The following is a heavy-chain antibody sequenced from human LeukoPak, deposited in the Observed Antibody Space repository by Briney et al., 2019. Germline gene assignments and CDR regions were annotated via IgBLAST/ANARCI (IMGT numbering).Heavy chain of an antibody. CDR3: ARDRYDFWSGYYSYFDY. V-gene: IGHV1-2*02. CDR1: GYTFTGYY. CDR2: INPKSGGT. D-gene: IGHD3-3*01. Sequence: ASVKVSCKASGYTFTGYYMHWVRQAPGQGLEWMGWINPKSGGTNYAQKFQGRVTMTRDTSISTAYMELSRLRSDDTAVYYCARDRYDFWSGYYSYFDYWGQGTLVTVSS. J-gene: IGHJ4*02.